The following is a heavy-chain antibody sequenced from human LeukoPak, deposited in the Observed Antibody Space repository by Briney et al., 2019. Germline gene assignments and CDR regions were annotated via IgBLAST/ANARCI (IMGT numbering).Heavy chain of an antibody. CDR2: ISSTISTI. CDR3: ARVAREDYSNRYYFDY. D-gene: IGHD4-11*01. V-gene: IGHV3-48*02. Sequence: GGSLRLSCAASGFTFSSYSMNWVRQAPGKGLEWVSYISSTISTIYYADSVKGRFTISRDNAKNPLYLQMNSLRDEDTAIYYCARVAREDYSNRYYFDYWGQGTLVTVSS. J-gene: IGHJ4*02. CDR1: GFTFSSYS.